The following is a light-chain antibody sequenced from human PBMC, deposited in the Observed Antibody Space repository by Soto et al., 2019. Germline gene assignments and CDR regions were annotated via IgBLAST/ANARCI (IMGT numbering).Light chain of an antibody. CDR3: QQYQNWFS. CDR2: GAY. V-gene: IGKV3-15*01. CDR1: QSVGTN. J-gene: IGKJ4*01. Sequence: EIVMTQSPASLSVSPGERATLSCRASQSVGTNLAWYQKKPGQGPRLLMSGAYTRAIGIPARFSGSGSGTEFTLTITSLQSEDFAVYCCQQYQNWFSFRGGTKVEI.